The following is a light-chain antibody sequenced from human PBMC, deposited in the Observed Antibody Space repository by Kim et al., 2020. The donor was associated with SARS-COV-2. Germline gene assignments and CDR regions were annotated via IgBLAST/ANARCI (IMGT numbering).Light chain of an antibody. CDR3: QQSYSSPTWT. CDR2: AAS. J-gene: IGKJ1*01. CDR1: QSISRY. V-gene: IGKV1-39*01. Sequence: SLGDRVTITCRASQSISRYLNWYQQKPGKAPKLLIYAASSLQSEVPSRFSGSGSGPDFTLTIRSLQPEDFATYYCQQSYSSPTWTFGQGTKVDIK.